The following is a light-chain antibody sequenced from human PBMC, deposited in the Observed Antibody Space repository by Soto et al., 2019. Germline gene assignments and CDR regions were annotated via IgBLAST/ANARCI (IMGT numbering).Light chain of an antibody. CDR1: QSITTY. CDR3: QQSYNGPFT. J-gene: IGKJ3*01. CDR2: AAS. V-gene: IGKV1-39*01. Sequence: DIQMTQSPSSLSASVGDRVTITCRASQSITTYLNWYRQKPGKAPKLLIYAASSLQSGVPSRFSGSGSGTDFTLTISSLQPEDFATYYCQQSYNGPFTFGPGTKVDIK.